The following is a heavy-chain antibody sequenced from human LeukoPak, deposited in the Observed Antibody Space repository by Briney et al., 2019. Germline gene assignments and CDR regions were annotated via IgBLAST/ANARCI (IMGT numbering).Heavy chain of an antibody. J-gene: IGHJ5*02. CDR3: ARDNPRYNWNGGFDP. CDR2: ISGSGGST. D-gene: IGHD1-20*01. CDR1: GFTFSSYA. Sequence: GGSLRLSCAASGFTFSSYAMSWVRQAPGKGLEWVSAISGSGGSTYYADSVKGRFTISRDNSKNTLYLQMNSLRAEDTAVYYCARDNPRYNWNGGFDPWGQGTLVTVSS. V-gene: IGHV3-23*01.